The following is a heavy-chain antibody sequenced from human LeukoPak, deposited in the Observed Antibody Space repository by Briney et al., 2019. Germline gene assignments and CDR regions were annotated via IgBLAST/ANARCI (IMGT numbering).Heavy chain of an antibody. CDR1: GYNFTSYG. D-gene: IGHD3-22*01. CDR3: ARDRGYDSSGAVDY. J-gene: IGHJ4*02. V-gene: IGHV1-18*01. CDR2: ISAYNGNT. Sequence: GASVKVSCKSSGYNFTSYGISWVRQAPGQGLEWMGCISAYNGNTNYAQKLQGRVTMTTDTSTSTAYMELRSLRSDDTAVYYCARDRGYDSSGAVDYWGQGTLVTVSS.